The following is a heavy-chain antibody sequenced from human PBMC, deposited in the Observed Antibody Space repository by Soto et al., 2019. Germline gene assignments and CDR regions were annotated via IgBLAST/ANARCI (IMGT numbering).Heavy chain of an antibody. Sequence: QVQLVESGGGVVQPGRSLRLSCAASGFTFSSYGMHWVRQAPGKGLEWVALISYDGSDKYYADSVKGRFTISRDNSKNTLYLQTNSPRVEDTAVYYCGAGQYFSDYWGQGTLVTVSS. V-gene: IGHV3-30*03. CDR1: GFTFSSYG. CDR3: GAGQYFSDY. J-gene: IGHJ4*02. D-gene: IGHD6-13*01. CDR2: ISYDGSDK.